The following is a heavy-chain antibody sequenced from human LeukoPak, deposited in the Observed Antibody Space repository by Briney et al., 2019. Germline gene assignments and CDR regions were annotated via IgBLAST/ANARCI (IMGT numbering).Heavy chain of an antibody. J-gene: IGHJ4*02. CDR2: ISGSGGST. CDR3: AKDGEGLWFGDLLSYSFDY. V-gene: IGHV3-23*01. CDR1: GFTFSSYA. D-gene: IGHD3-10*01. Sequence: GGSLRLSCAASGFTFSSYAMSWVRQAPGKGLEWVSAISGSGGSTYYADSVKGRFTISRDNSKNTLFLQMNSLRAEDTAIYYCAKDGEGLWFGDLLSYSFDYGGQGTPVTVSS.